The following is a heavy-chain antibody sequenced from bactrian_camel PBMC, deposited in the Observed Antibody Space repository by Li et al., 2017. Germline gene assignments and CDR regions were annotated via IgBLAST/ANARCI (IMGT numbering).Heavy chain of an antibody. J-gene: IGHJ6*01. CDR2: TYTDVSRT. CDR1: GFRFSSYY. D-gene: IGHD6*01. CDR3: ATPTRSWYIGEQLGY. V-gene: IGHV3-2*01. Sequence: VQLVESGGGLVQPGGSLRLSCAGSGFRFSSYYMSWVRQAPGKGLEWVASTYTDVSRTYYRDSVKGRFTISRDNAKNTVYLQMNTLKSEDTALYYCATPTRSWYIGEQLGYWGQGTQVTVS.